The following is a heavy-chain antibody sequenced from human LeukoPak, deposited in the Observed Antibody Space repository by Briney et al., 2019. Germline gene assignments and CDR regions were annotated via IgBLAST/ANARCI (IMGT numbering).Heavy chain of an antibody. V-gene: IGHV3-66*01. Sequence: GGSLRLSCTASGFTVSTNYMTWVRQTPEKGLEWVSVIYDIGTTYYADSVKGRFTISRDNSKNTVYLQMNSLRVDDTAVYYCARVCGTYPCYYGMDVWGQGATVTVSS. J-gene: IGHJ6*02. CDR1: GFTVSTNY. CDR3: ARVCGTYPCYYGMDV. CDR2: IYDIGTT. D-gene: IGHD1-26*01.